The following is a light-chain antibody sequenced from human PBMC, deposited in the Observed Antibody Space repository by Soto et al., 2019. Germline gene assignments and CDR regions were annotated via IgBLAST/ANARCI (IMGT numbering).Light chain of an antibody. V-gene: IGLV1-44*01. CDR1: SSNIGSNT. CDR3: AAWDDRLNGWV. Sequence: QSVLTQPPSASGTPGQRVTISCSGSSSNIGSNTVNWYQQLPGTGPKLLIYSNNQRPSGVPDRFSGSKSGTSASLAIRGRQSEDEADYYCAAWDDRLNGWVFGGGTQLNVL. CDR2: SNN. J-gene: IGLJ3*02.